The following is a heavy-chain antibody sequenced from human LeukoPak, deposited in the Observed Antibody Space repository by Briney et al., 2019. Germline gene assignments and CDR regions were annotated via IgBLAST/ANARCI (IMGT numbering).Heavy chain of an antibody. CDR2: ISSSGSVK. Sequence: GGSLRLSCAASGFTVSSYEMNWVRQAPGKGLEWVSYISSSGSVKFYADSVKGRFTISGDNAKNSLHLQMNSLRAEDTAVYYCARDWLRLGYWGQGTLVTVSS. J-gene: IGHJ4*02. V-gene: IGHV3-48*03. CDR3: ARDWLRLGY. CDR1: GFTVSSYE. D-gene: IGHD5-12*01.